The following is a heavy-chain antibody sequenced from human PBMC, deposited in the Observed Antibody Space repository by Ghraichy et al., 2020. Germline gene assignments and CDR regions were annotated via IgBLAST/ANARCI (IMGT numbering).Heavy chain of an antibody. J-gene: IGHJ3*02. CDR2: VFDRRSA. V-gene: IGHV4-59*08. D-gene: IGHD2-15*01. Sequence: GALRLSCSVSGGSIRGYYWSWIRQSPGKGLEWIGNVFDRRSADYNPSLKSRVTISVDSSRNQFSLTMYSVTAADTALYHCARFSSYLTHLPNDGFDTWGPGTMVTVSS. CDR3: ARFSSYLTHLPNDGFDT. CDR1: GGSIRGYY.